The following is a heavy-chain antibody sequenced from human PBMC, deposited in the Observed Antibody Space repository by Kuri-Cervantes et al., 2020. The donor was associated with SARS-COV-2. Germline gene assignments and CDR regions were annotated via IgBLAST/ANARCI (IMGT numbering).Heavy chain of an antibody. Sequence: GGSLRLSCAASGFTVSSNYMSWVRQAPGKGLEWVSVIYSGGSTYYADSVKGRFTISRDNSKSTLYLQMNSLRAEDTAVYYCARYGAVERDYYYYYGTDVWGQGTTVTVSS. CDR2: IYSGGST. V-gene: IGHV3-66*01. CDR1: GFTVSSNY. D-gene: IGHD1-1*01. CDR3: ARYGAVERDYYYYYGTDV. J-gene: IGHJ6*02.